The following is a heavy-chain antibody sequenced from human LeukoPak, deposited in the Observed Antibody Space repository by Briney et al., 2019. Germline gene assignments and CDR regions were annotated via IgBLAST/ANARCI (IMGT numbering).Heavy chain of an antibody. D-gene: IGHD2-2*01. J-gene: IGHJ4*02. CDR1: GFTFSSYG. CDR3: NTDLNLYCRSSICDFDF. V-gene: IGHV3-30*03. Sequence: PGGSLRLSCAASGFTFSSYGMHWVRQAPGKGLEWVAVISYDGSNKYYADSVKGRFTISRDNSKNTLYLQMNSLRAEDTAVYYCNTDLNLYCRSSICDFDFWGQGSLVTVSS. CDR2: ISYDGSNK.